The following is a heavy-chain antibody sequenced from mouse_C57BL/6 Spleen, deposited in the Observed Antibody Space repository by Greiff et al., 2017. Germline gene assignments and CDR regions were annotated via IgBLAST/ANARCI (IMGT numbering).Heavy chain of an antibody. Sequence: VKLMESGPGLVQPSQSLSITCTVSGFSLTSYGVHWVRQSPGKGLEWLGVIWSGGSTDYNAAFISRLSISKDNSKSQVFFKMNSLQADDTAIYYCARGWYGGYFDVWGTGTTVTVSS. V-gene: IGHV2-2*01. CDR3: ARGWYGGYFDV. D-gene: IGHD2-1*01. CDR1: GFSLTSYG. CDR2: IWSGGST. J-gene: IGHJ1*03.